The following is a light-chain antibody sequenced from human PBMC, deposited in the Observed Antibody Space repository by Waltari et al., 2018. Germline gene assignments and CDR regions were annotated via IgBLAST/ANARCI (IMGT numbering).Light chain of an antibody. V-gene: IGLV2-18*02. CDR3: SSYSSITTFV. CDR2: EVN. CDR1: SSDVGSYNR. J-gene: IGLJ3*02. Sequence: QSALTQSPSVSGSPGQSVTISCTGTSSDVGSYNRVSWYYQPPGTAPKLMIYEVNNRPSGVPDRFSGSKSGNTASLTISGLQAEDEADYYCSSYSSITTFVFGGGTKLTVL.